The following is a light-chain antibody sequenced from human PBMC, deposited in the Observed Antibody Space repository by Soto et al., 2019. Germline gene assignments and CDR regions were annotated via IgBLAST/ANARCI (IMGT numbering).Light chain of an antibody. V-gene: IGKV1-39*01. CDR2: AAS. Sequence: DIQMTQSPSSLSASIGDRVTITCRASQSISSYLNWYREKPGKAPKLLIYAASSLHSGVPSRFSGSGSGTDFTLTISSLQPEDFATYYCQQTYSTPQTFGQGTKVDIK. CDR1: QSISSY. J-gene: IGKJ1*01. CDR3: QQTYSTPQT.